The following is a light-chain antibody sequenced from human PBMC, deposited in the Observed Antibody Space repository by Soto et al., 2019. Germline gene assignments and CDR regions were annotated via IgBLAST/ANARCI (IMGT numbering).Light chain of an antibody. CDR3: CSYAGSNTSV. CDR2: DVS. CDR1: SSDVGGYNY. Sequence: QSALTQPRSVSGSPGQSVTISCTGTSSDVGGYNYVSWYQQHPGKAPKLMIYDVSKRPSGVPDRFSGSKSGNTASLTISGRQAEDEADYYCCSYAGSNTSVFGGGTKLTVL. V-gene: IGLV2-11*01. J-gene: IGLJ3*02.